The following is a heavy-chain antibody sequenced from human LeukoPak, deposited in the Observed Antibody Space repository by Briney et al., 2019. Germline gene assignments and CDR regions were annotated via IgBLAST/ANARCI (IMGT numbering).Heavy chain of an antibody. CDR2: IYYSGST. D-gene: IGHD3-3*02. V-gene: IGHV4-39*01. Sequence: SETLSLTCTVSGGSISSSSYYWGWIRQPPGKGLEWIGSIYYSGSTYYNPSLKSRVTISVDTSKNQFSLKLSSVTAADTAVYSCARLRRLAIIDYWGQGTLVTVSS. CDR3: ARLRRLAIIDY. J-gene: IGHJ4*02. CDR1: GGSISSSSYY.